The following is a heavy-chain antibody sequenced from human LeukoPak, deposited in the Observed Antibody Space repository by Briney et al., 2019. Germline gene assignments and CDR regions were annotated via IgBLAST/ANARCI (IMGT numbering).Heavy chain of an antibody. V-gene: IGHV4-38-2*02. D-gene: IGHD6-13*01. J-gene: IGHJ5*02. CDR3: ARVGSSSWYSGFWFDP. CDR1: GYSISSGYY. CDR2: IYHSGST. Sequence: PSETLSLTCTVSGYSISSGYYWGWIRQPPGKGLEWIGSIYHSGSTYYNPSLKSRVTISVDTSKNQFSLKLSSVTAADTAVYYCARVGSSSWYSGFWFDPWGQGTLVTVSS.